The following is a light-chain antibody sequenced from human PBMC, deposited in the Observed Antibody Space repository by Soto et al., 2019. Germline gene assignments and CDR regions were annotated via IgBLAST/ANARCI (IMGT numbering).Light chain of an antibody. CDR2: NEI. J-gene: IGLJ3*02. Sequence: SYELTQRPSVSVAPGKTASIPCAGDNIGSKSVHWYQQRPGQAPVLVINNEIDRPSGIPERFSGSNSGNTATLTITRVDAGDEADYYCHVWDSDSDHPVFGAGTKLTVL. V-gene: IGLV3-21*04. CDR3: HVWDSDSDHPV. CDR1: NIGSKS.